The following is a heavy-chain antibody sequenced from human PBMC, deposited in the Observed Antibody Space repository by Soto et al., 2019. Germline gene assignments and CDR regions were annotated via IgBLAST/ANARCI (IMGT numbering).Heavy chain of an antibody. J-gene: IGHJ4*02. CDR3: AKDWRLDY. CDR2: ISRSGDGT. V-gene: IGHV3-23*01. Sequence: GSLRLSCAASGFTFSSYAMNWVRQAPGKGLEWVSDISRSGDGTHYADSVKGRFTISRDNSKNTLYLQMNSLRAEDTAVYYCAKDWRLDYWGQGTKVTVSS. CDR1: GFTFSSYA. D-gene: IGHD2-21*02.